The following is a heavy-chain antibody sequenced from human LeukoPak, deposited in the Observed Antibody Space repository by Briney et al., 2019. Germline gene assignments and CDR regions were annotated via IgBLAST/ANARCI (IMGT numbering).Heavy chain of an antibody. CDR3: ARDMDTAMVTNYYYGMDV. CDR2: IIPILGIA. CDR1: GGTFSSYA. V-gene: IGHV1-69*04. D-gene: IGHD5-18*01. J-gene: IGHJ6*02. Sequence: SVKVSCKASGGTFSSYAISWVRQAPGQGLEWMGRIIPILGIANYAQKFQGRVTTTADKSTSTAYMELSSLRSEDTAVYYCARDMDTAMVTNYYYGMDVWGQGTTVTVSS.